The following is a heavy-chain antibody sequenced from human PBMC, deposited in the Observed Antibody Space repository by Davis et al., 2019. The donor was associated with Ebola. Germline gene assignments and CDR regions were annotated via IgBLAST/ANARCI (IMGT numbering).Heavy chain of an antibody. J-gene: IGHJ4*02. V-gene: IGHV5-51*01. D-gene: IGHD3-3*01. CDR3: ARFLEWKADY. CDR1: GYSFTSYW. Sequence: GESLKISCEGFGYSFTSYWIGWVRQMPGKGLEWMGIIYPGDSDTRYSPSFQGQVTISADKSITTAYLQWSSLKASDTAMYYCARFLEWKADYWGQGTLVTVSS. CDR2: IYPGDSDT.